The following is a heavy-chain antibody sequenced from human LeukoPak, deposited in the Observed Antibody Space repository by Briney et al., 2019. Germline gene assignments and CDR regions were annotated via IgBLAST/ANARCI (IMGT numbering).Heavy chain of an antibody. D-gene: IGHD3-22*01. J-gene: IGHJ4*02. CDR3: AKDENYYDSSGLFDY. CDR2: INSDGSST. V-gene: IGHV3-74*01. Sequence: GGSLRLSCAASGFTFSSYWMHWVRQAPGKGLVWVSRINSDGSSTSYADSVKGRFTISRDNAKNTLYLQMNSLRAEDTAVYYCAKDENYYDSSGLFDYWGQGTLVTVSS. CDR1: GFTFSSYW.